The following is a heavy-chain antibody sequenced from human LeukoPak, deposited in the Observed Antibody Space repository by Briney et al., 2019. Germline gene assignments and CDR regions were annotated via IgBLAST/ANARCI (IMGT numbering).Heavy chain of an antibody. CDR2: ISGSGGRT. CDR3: ARGLSYPFWSGYYDY. D-gene: IGHD3-3*01. CDR1: GFTFSSYV. J-gene: IGHJ4*02. Sequence: AGGSLRLSCAVSGFTFSSYVMSWVRQAPGKGLEWVSAISGSGGRTYYAGSVKGRFTISRDNSKNTLYLQMNSLRAEDTAVYYCARGLSYPFWSGYYDYWGQGTLVTVSS. V-gene: IGHV3-23*01.